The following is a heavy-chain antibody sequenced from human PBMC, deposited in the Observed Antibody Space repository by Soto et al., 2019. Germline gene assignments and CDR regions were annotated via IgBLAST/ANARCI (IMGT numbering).Heavy chain of an antibody. V-gene: IGHV1-69*13. CDR3: ARTILVDGYNSKNYYGMDV. Sequence: SVKVSCKASGGTFSSYAISWVRQAPGQGLEWMGGIIPIFGTANYAQKFQGRVTITADESTSTAYMELSSLRSEDTAVYYCARTILVDGYNSKNYYGMDVWGQGTTLTVSS. D-gene: IGHD5-12*01. J-gene: IGHJ6*02. CDR1: GGTFSSYA. CDR2: IIPIFGTA.